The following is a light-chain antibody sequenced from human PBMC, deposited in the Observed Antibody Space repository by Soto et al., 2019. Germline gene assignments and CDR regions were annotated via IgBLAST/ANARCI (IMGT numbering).Light chain of an antibody. CDR1: QSISSY. J-gene: IGKJ4*01. CDR3: QQSYSNPLP. V-gene: IGKV1-39*01. CDR2: ASS. Sequence: DIQMNQSPASLSASVGDRVTITCRASQSISSYLNWYQQKPGKAPKLLIYASSSLQSGGPSRFSGSGSATDYTLPISSLQPDDFATYYCQQSYSNPLPFGGGTKVEIK.